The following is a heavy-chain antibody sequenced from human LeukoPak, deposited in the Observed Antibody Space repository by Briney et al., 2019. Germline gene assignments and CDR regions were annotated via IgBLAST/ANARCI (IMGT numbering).Heavy chain of an antibody. CDR1: GFTFSSYS. J-gene: IGHJ4*02. D-gene: IGHD3-16*01. CDR3: ARDLHLRSGASFGL. V-gene: IGHV3-48*04. Sequence: GGSLRLSCAASGFTFSSYSMNWVRQAPGKGLEWVSYISSSSSTIYYADSVKGRFTISRDNAKNSLYLQMNSLRAEDTAVYYCARDLHLRSGASFGLWGQGTLVTVSS. CDR2: ISSSSSTI.